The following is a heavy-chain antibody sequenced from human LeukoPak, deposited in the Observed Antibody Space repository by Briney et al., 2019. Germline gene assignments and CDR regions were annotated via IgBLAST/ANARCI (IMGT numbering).Heavy chain of an antibody. J-gene: IGHJ4*02. V-gene: IGHV3-74*01. CDR1: GFTFSNYW. CDR2: INSDGSNT. Sequence: SGGSLRLSCTASGFTFSNYWMHWVRQAPGKGLVWVSRINSDGSNTSYADSVKGRFTISRDNSKNTLYLQMKSLRVEDTAVYYCAKDRTRDGDYGTRFDYWGQGTLVTVSS. D-gene: IGHD4-17*01. CDR3: AKDRTRDGDYGTRFDY.